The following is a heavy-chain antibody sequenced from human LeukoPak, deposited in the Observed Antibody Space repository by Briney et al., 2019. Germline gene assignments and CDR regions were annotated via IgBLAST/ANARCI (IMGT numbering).Heavy chain of an antibody. CDR1: GGSFSSRTDY. V-gene: IGHV4-39*01. CDR3: AKTNGYYSD. D-gene: IGHD3-22*01. Sequence: SETLSLTCTVPGGSFSSRTDYRGWIRQTPGKGLEWIGSLSYSGSPYYSPSFESRVSISVDTSKNQFSLKLRSVTAADTAVYYCAKTNGYYSDWGQGTLVTVSS. CDR2: LSYSGSP. J-gene: IGHJ4*02.